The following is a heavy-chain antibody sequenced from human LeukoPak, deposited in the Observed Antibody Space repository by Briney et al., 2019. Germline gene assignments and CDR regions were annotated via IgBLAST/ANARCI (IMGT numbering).Heavy chain of an antibody. V-gene: IGHV4-4*07. CDR3: ARGYSYGLVDY. CDR1: GGSLIKYY. D-gene: IGHD5-18*01. J-gene: IGHJ4*02. CDR2: IYTSGST. Sequence: SGALSLTCTGSGGSLIKYYWSWIGQPAGKGREGIGLIYTSGSTNYNPSLKSRVTMSVDTSKNQFSLKLSSVTAADTAVYYCARGYSYGLVDYWGQGTLVSVSS.